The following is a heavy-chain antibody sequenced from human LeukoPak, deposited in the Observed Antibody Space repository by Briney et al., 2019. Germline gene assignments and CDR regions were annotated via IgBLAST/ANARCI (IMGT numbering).Heavy chain of an antibody. V-gene: IGHV3-53*01. J-gene: IGHJ6*02. CDR1: GFTVSSNY. CDR3: ARGSASGYYYYYGMDV. CDR2: IYSGGST. Sequence: GGSLRLSCAASGFTVSSNYMNWVRQAPGKGLEWVSVIYSGGSTYYADSVKGRFTISRDNSKNTLYLQMNSLRAEDTAVYCCARGSASGYYYYYGMDVWGQGTTVTVSS.